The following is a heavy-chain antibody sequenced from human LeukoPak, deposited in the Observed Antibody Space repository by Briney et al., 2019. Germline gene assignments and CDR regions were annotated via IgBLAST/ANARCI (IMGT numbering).Heavy chain of an antibody. CDR3: ARDTYYDFWSGYYVGSDA. Sequence: PSETLSLTCTVSGGSISSYYWSWIRQPAGKGLEWIGRIYTSGSTNYNPSLKSRVTMSVDTSKNQFSLKLSSVTAADTAVYYCARDTYYDFWSGYYVGSDAWGKGTTVTVSS. D-gene: IGHD3-3*01. V-gene: IGHV4-4*07. J-gene: IGHJ6*04. CDR1: GGSISSYY. CDR2: IYTSGST.